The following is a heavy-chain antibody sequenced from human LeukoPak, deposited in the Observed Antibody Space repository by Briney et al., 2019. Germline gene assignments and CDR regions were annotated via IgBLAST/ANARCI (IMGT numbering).Heavy chain of an antibody. CDR3: VIGVGWQPDY. Sequence: GSLRLSCVASGFSFSSFSMNWVRQAPGKGLEWIGHIYKIGTTNYNPSLKSRLTISADTSKNQFSLKLRSVTAADTAVYYCVIGVGWQPDYWGQGALVTVSS. D-gene: IGHD2-15*01. CDR2: IYKIGTT. CDR1: GFSFSSFS. V-gene: IGHV4-59*01. J-gene: IGHJ4*02.